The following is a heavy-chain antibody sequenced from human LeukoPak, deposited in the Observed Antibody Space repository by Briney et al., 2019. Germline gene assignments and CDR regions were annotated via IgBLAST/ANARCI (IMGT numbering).Heavy chain of an antibody. V-gene: IGHV3-23*01. Sequence: GGSLRLSCAASGFTFSSYGMNWVRQAPGKGLEWVSAISGSGDSTYYADSVKGRFTISRDNSKNTLYLQMNSLRAEDTAVYYCARDRRYFDWLLSRYFDYWGQGTLVTVSS. J-gene: IGHJ4*02. CDR1: GFTFSSYG. D-gene: IGHD3-9*01. CDR3: ARDRRYFDWLLSRYFDY. CDR2: ISGSGDST.